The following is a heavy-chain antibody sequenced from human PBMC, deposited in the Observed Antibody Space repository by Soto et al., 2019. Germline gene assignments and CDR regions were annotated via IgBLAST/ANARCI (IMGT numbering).Heavy chain of an antibody. CDR3: AKPSYIFGVVITGAFDY. Sequence: EVQLLESGGGLVQPGGSLRLSCAASGFTFSSYAMSWVRQAPGKGLEWVSAISGSGGSTYYADSVKGRFTISRDNSKNTLYLQMNSLRAEDTAVYHCAKPSYIFGVVITGAFDYWGQGALVTVSS. D-gene: IGHD3-3*02. J-gene: IGHJ4*02. V-gene: IGHV3-23*01. CDR2: ISGSGGST. CDR1: GFTFSSYA.